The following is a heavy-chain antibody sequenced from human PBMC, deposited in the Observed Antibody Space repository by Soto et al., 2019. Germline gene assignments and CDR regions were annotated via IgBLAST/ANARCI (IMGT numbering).Heavy chain of an antibody. CDR1: GFSLSTSGVG. J-gene: IGHJ4*02. D-gene: IGHD3-16*01. CDR2: IYWDDDK. Sequence: QITLKESGPTLVKPTQTLTLTCTFSGFSLSTSGVGVGWIRQPPGKALEWLALIYWDDDKRYSPSLKRRLTITKDTSKNQVVLTMTNMDPVDTATYYCARSALYIWGSYSDYWGQGTLVTVSS. CDR3: ARSALYIWGSYSDY. V-gene: IGHV2-5*02.